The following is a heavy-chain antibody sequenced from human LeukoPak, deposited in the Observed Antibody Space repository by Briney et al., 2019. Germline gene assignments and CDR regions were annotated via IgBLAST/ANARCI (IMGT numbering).Heavy chain of an antibody. CDR3: ARVAMRTATYYYYYMDV. J-gene: IGHJ6*03. Sequence: SETLSLTCTVSGGSISSHYWSWIRQPPGKGLEWIGYIYYSGSTNYNPSLKSRVTISVDTSKNQFSLKLSSVTAADTAVYYCARVAMRTATYYYYYMDVWGKGTTVTVSS. CDR2: IYYSGST. V-gene: IGHV4-59*11. D-gene: IGHD1/OR15-1a*01. CDR1: GGSISSHY.